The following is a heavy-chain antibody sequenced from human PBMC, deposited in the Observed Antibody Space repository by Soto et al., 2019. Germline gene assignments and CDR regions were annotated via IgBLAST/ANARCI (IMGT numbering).Heavy chain of an antibody. D-gene: IGHD3-22*01. Sequence: PGESLKISCKGSGYSFTSYWIGWVRQMPGKGLEWMGIIYPGDSDTRYSPSFQGQVTISADKSISTAYLQWSSLKASDTAMYYCATTGHTYYYDSSGYYYFDYWGQGTLVTVSS. CDR3: ATTGHTYYYDSSGYYYFDY. V-gene: IGHV5-51*01. CDR2: IYPGDSDT. CDR1: GYSFTSYW. J-gene: IGHJ4*02.